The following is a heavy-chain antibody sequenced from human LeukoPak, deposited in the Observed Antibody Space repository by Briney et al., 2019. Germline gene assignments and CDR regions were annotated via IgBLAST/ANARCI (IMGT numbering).Heavy chain of an antibody. CDR3: ARGLRGYSYGQPVYYFDY. CDR2: INHSGST. Sequence: SETVSLTCAVYGGSFSGYYWSWIRQSPGKGLEWIGEINHSGSTNYNPSLKSRVTISVDTSKNQFSLKLSSVTAADTAVYYCARGLRGYSYGQPVYYFDYWGQGTLVTVSS. J-gene: IGHJ4*02. D-gene: IGHD5-18*01. V-gene: IGHV4-34*01. CDR1: GGSFSGYY.